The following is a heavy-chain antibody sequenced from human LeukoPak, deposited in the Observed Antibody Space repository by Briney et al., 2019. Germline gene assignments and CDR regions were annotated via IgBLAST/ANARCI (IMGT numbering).Heavy chain of an antibody. V-gene: IGHV3-30*02. CDR3: AKIPYAGAAYPYFDY. Sequence: SGGSLRLSCAASGFTFSSYGMHWVRQAPGKGLEWVAFIRYDGSNKYYADSVKGRFTISRSNSKNTLYLQMDSLRAEDTAVYYCAKIPYAGAAYPYFDYWGQGTLVTVSS. CDR2: IRYDGSNK. CDR1: GFTFSSYG. J-gene: IGHJ4*02. D-gene: IGHD1-26*01.